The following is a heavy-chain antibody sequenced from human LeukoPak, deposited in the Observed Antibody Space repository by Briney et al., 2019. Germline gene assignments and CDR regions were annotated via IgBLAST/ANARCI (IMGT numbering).Heavy chain of an antibody. CDR1: GYTFTSYG. D-gene: IGHD6-13*01. CDR2: ISAYNGNT. V-gene: IGHV1-18*01. CDR3: ATYSSSWYSPYYYGMDV. Sequence: ASVKVSCKASGYTFTSYGISWVRRAPGQGLEWMGWISAYNGNTNYAQKLQGRVTMTSDTSTSTAYMELRSLRSDDTAVYYCATYSSSWYSPYYYGMDVWGQGTTVTVSS. J-gene: IGHJ6*02.